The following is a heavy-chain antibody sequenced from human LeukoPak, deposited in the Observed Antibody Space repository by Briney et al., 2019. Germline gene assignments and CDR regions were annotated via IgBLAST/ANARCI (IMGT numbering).Heavy chain of an antibody. D-gene: IGHD5-24*01. Sequence: SETLSLTCAVYGGSFSGYYWSWIRQPPGKGLEWIGEINHSGSTNYNPSLKSRVTISVDTSKNQFSLKLSSVTAADTAVYYCARVARSKRWLLVLDYWGQGTLVTLSS. CDR1: GGSFSGYY. V-gene: IGHV4-34*01. CDR2: INHSGST. CDR3: ARVARSKRWLLVLDY. J-gene: IGHJ4*02.